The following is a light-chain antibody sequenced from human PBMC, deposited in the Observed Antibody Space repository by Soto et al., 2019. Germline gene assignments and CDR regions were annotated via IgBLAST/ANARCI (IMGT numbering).Light chain of an antibody. Sequence: QSALTQPASVSGSPGQSITISCTGSSSDVGTQNYVSWYQQHPDKAPKLMIYEVSDRPSGVSNRFSGSKSGNTASLTISGVQAEDEADYYCLSYTSSYTVVFGGGTKLTAL. CDR2: EVS. CDR3: LSYTSSYTVV. J-gene: IGLJ2*01. CDR1: SSDVGTQNY. V-gene: IGLV2-14*01.